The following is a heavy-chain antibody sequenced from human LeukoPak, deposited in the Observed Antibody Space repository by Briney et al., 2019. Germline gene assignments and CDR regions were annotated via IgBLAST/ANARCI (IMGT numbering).Heavy chain of an antibody. CDR2: INPNSGGT. J-gene: IGHJ5*02. CDR3: ARAEYGSSWLEGNWFDP. Sequence: ASVKVSCKASGYTFTGYYMHWVRQAPGQGLEWMGWINPNSGGTNYAQKFQGWVTMTRDTPISTAYMELSRLRSDDTAVYYCARAEYGSSWLEGNWFDPWGQGTLVTVSS. D-gene: IGHD6-13*01. V-gene: IGHV1-2*04. CDR1: GYTFTGYY.